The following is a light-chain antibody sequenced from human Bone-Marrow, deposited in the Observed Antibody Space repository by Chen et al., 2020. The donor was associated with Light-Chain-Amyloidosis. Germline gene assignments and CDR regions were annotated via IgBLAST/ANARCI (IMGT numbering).Light chain of an antibody. CDR3: QQYNDWPRS. Sequence: ETVMPQSPALLSVSPGESVTLSCRASQSVHSNLAWYQQRPGQAPRLLIYGASTRATGIPARFSGSGSGTQFTLTISRLQSEDFAVYYCQQYNDWPRSFGQGTKLEIK. CDR1: QSVHSN. CDR2: GAS. J-gene: IGKJ2*04. V-gene: IGKV3-15*01.